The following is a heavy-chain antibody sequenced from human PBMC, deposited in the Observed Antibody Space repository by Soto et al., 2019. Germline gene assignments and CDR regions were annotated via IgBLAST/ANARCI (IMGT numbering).Heavy chain of an antibody. CDR2: MSHSGGT. CDR1: GGFVSSGSYY. CDR3: ARVERGTATTVVDAFDI. J-gene: IGHJ3*02. D-gene: IGHD1-1*01. V-gene: IGHV4-34*01. Sequence: QVQLQQWGAGLLKPSETLSLTCAVYGGFVSSGSYYWIWIRQPPGQGLEWIGEMSHSGGTHFNPSLKSRVTISVDTSKNQFSLKMSSVTAADTALYYCARVERGTATTVVDAFDIWGPGTMVTVSS.